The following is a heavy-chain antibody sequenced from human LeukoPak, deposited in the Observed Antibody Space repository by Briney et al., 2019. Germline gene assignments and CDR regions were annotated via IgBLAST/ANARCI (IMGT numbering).Heavy chain of an antibody. CDR3: ARDKTTGFKNDFDS. D-gene: IGHD5-24*01. J-gene: IGHJ4*02. CDR1: GFTFSDYS. Sequence: PGGSLRLSCAASGFTFSDYSMNWVRQAPGKGLEWLSFIGGRGSTVYYADSVKGRFTISRDNAKRSLYLQVNSLRVEDTALYYCARDKTTGFKNDFDSWGQGTLVTVSP. V-gene: IGHV3-48*04. CDR2: IGGRGSTV.